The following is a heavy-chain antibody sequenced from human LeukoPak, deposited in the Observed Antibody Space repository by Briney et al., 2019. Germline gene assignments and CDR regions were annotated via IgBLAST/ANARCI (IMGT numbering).Heavy chain of an antibody. V-gene: IGHV1-69*13. CDR2: IVPIFGSA. CDR1: GGTFSSYA. Sequence: GASVKVSCKASGGTFSSYAISWVRQAPGQGLEWMGGIVPIFGSANYAQKFQGRVTITADESTTTAYMELTGLRSEDTAVYYCARGGGGYDSSGYFVLWGQGTLVTVSS. J-gene: IGHJ4*02. D-gene: IGHD3-22*01. CDR3: ARGGGGYDSSGYFVL.